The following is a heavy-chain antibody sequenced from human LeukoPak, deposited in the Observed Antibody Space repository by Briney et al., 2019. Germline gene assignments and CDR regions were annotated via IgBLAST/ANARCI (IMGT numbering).Heavy chain of an antibody. D-gene: IGHD1-26*01. CDR3: ATSQSGLYYAFDY. V-gene: IGHV3-23*01. CDR1: GFTFKSHI. J-gene: IGHJ4*02. Sequence: GGSLRLSCAASGFTFKSHIMSWVRQAPGKGLEWVSGISAGGGSTVYADSVKGRFAVSRDDSTSTLNLQVTRLRLEDSAVYYCATSQSGLYYAFDYWGQGILVTVSS. CDR2: ISAGGGST.